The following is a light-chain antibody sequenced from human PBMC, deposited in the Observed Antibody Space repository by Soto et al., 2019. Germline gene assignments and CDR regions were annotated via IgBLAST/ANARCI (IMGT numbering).Light chain of an antibody. CDR1: QGVSTY. Sequence: AIRVTQSPSSFSASTGDRVTITCRASQGVSTYLAWYQQKPGMAPKLLVYSASTLQGGVPSRFSGGGRGTDFTLTITSLQSADFATYYCQQYYSYPFTFGPGTRVDIK. J-gene: IGKJ3*01. CDR2: SAS. CDR3: QQYYSYPFT. V-gene: IGKV1-8*01.